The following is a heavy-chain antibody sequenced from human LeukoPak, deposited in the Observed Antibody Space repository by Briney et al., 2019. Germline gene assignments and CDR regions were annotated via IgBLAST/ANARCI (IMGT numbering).Heavy chain of an antibody. CDR3: AREGDGSYRTAADY. CDR2: ISSSSSTI. V-gene: IGHV3-48*04. CDR1: GFTFSSYS. J-gene: IGHJ4*02. D-gene: IGHD1-26*01. Sequence: GGALRLSCAASGFTFSSYSMNWVRQAPGKGLEWVSYISSSSSTIYYADSVKGRFTISRDNAKNSLYLQMNSLRAEDTAVYYCAREGDGSYRTAADYWGQGTLVTVSS.